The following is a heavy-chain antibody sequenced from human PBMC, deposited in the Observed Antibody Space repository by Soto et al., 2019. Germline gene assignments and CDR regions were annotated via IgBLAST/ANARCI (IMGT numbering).Heavy chain of an antibody. Sequence: PSETLSLTCTVSGASVSSGDYYWSCIRQPPGKGLEWIGYIYSSGGSYYNPSLKGRLTISIDTSKNQSSLKLNSVTVADTAIYYCVGTGTTDDSWGQGTLVTVSS. CDR3: VGTGTTDDS. CDR2: IYSSGGS. J-gene: IGHJ4*02. V-gene: IGHV4-30-4*01. CDR1: GASVSSGDYY. D-gene: IGHD1-1*01.